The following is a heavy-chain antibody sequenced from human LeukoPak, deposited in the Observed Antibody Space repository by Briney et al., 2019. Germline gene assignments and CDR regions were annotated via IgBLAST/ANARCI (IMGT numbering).Heavy chain of an antibody. CDR1: GYTFTGYY. V-gene: IGHV1-2*02. J-gene: IGHJ3*02. Sequence: ASVKVSCKASGYTFTGYYMHWVRQAPGQGLEWMGWINPNSGGTNYAQKFQGRVTMTRDTSISTAYMELSRLRSDDTAVYYCARGGRWELPRPYAFDIWGQGTMVTVSS. D-gene: IGHD1-26*01. CDR3: ARGGRWELPRPYAFDI. CDR2: INPNSGGT.